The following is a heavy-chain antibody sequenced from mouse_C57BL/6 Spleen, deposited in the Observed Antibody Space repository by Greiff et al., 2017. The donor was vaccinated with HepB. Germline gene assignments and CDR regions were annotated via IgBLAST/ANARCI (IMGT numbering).Heavy chain of an antibody. V-gene: IGHV5-17*01. Sequence: EVQLVESGGGLVKPGGSLKLSCAASGFTFSDYGMHWVRQAPEKGLEWVAYISSGSSTIYYADTVKGRFTISRDNAKNTLFLQMTSLRSEDTAMYYCARRKPDYYGSPFDYWGQGTTLTVSS. CDR1: GFTFSDYG. CDR2: ISSGSSTI. CDR3: ARRKPDYYGSPFDY. D-gene: IGHD1-1*01. J-gene: IGHJ2*01.